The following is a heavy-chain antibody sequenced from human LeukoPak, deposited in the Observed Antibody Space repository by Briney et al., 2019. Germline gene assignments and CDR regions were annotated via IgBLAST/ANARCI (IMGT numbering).Heavy chain of an antibody. CDR1: GFTFSSYW. CDR3: ARSWYSSSPPEFDP. J-gene: IGHJ5*02. V-gene: IGHV3-7*01. D-gene: IGHD6-13*01. Sequence: GGSLRLSCAASGFTFSSYWMSWVRQAPGKGLEWVANIKQDGSEKYYVDSVKGRFTISRDNAKNSLYLQMNSLRAEDTVVYYCARSWYSSSPPEFDPWGQGTLVTVSS. CDR2: IKQDGSEK.